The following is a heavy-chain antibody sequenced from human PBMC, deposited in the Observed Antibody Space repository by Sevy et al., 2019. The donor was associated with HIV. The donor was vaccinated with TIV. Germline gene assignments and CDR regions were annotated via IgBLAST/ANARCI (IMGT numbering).Heavy chain of an antibody. CDR2: ISGSGGST. D-gene: IGHD3-22*01. J-gene: IGHJ3*02. CDR1: GFTFSSYA. V-gene: IGHV3-23*01. Sequence: GGSLRLSCAASGFTFSSYAMRWVRQAPGKGLEWVSAISGSGGSTYYADSVKGRFTISRDNSKNTLYLQMNSLRAEDTAVDYYASAYYYDISGYYDESAFDIWGQGTMVTVSS. CDR3: ASAYYYDISGYYDESAFDI.